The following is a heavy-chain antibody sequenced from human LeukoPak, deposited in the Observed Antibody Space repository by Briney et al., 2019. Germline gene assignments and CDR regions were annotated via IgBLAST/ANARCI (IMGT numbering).Heavy chain of an antibody. J-gene: IGHJ6*04. CDR2: IYSGGST. Sequence: GGSLRLSCAASGFTVSSNYMSWVRQAPGMGLEWVSVIYSGGSTYYADSVKGRFTISRDNSKNTLYLQMNSLRAEDTAVYYCARDGIEWELLPDYYYGMDVWGKGTTVTVSS. V-gene: IGHV3-66*01. CDR1: GFTVSSNY. CDR3: ARDGIEWELLPDYYYGMDV. D-gene: IGHD1-26*01.